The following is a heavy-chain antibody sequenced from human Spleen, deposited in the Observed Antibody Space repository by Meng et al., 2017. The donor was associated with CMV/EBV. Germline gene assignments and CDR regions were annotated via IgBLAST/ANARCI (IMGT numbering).Heavy chain of an antibody. CDR2: INPNSGGT. D-gene: IGHD2-15*01. J-gene: IGHJ6*02. V-gene: IGHV1-2*02. CDR3: ARVKRYCTGGSRSSTGYYGMDV. Sequence: ASVKVSCKTSGYNFTDYYMHWVRQAPGQGLEWMGWINPNSGGTNYAQKFQGRVTMTGDTSITTAYLEVSRLRPDDMATYYCARVKRYCTGGSRSSTGYYGMDVWGQGTTVTVSS. CDR1: GYNFTDYY.